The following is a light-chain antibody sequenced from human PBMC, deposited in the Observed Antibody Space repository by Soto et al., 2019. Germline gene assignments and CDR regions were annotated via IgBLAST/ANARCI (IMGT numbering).Light chain of an antibody. CDR3: QPYYSYPRT. V-gene: IGKV1-8*01. J-gene: IGKJ1*01. Sequence: AIRMTQSPSSLSASTGDRVTITCRASQGISSYLAWYQQKPGKAPKLLIYGESTLQSGVPSRFSGSGSGTDFTLTISCLQSEDFATCYWQPYYSYPRTFGQGTKMEIK. CDR2: GES. CDR1: QGISSY.